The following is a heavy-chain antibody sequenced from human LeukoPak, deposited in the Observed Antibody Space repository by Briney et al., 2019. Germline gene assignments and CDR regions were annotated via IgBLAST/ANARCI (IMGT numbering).Heavy chain of an antibody. J-gene: IGHJ5*02. CDR1: GGSVSGYH. V-gene: IGHV4-34*01. Sequence: PSETLSPTCAVYGGSVSGYHWSWIRQPPGKGLEWIGEISHSGSTTYNPSLKSRVTISIDTSRNQFSLKLSSVTAPDTAVYYCTRNNWFDPWGQGTLVTVSS. CDR3: TRNNWFDP. CDR2: ISHSGST.